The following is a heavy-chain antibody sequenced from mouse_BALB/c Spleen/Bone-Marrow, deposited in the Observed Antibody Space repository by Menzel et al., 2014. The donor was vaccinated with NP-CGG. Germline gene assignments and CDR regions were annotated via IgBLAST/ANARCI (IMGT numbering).Heavy chain of an antibody. D-gene: IGHD2-5*01. V-gene: IGHV3-8*02. CDR2: ISYSGTT. J-gene: IGHJ4*01. CDR3: ARYYTNHMDY. CDR1: GDSITSGY. Sequence: VQLQQSGPNLVKPSQTLSLTCSVTGDSITSGYWNWIRKFPGNKLEYMGYISYSGTTYYNPSLKSRISITRDTSKNQYSLQLNSVTTEDTATYYCARYYTNHMDYWGQGTSVTVSS.